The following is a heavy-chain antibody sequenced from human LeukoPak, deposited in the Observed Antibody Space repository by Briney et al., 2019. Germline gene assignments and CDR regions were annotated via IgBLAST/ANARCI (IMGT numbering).Heavy chain of an antibody. CDR3: AKGYCRGISCYSDY. CDR2: ISGSGGST. J-gene: IGHJ4*02. D-gene: IGHD2-2*02. CDR1: GFTFSSYS. V-gene: IGHV3-23*01. Sequence: PGGSLRLSCAASGFTFSSYSMNWVRQAPGKGLEWVSGISGSGGSTYYADSVKGRFTISRDNSKNTLYLQMNSLRAEDTAVYYCAKGYCRGISCYSDYWGQGTLVTVSS.